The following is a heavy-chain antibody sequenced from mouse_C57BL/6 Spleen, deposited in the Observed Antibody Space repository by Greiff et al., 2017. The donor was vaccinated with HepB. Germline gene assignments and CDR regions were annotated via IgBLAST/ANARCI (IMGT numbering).Heavy chain of an antibody. V-gene: IGHV5-12*01. CDR2: ISNGGGST. J-gene: IGHJ4*01. CDR3: ARQDYGSSYGVYYYAMDY. Sequence: VESGGGLVQPGGSLKLSCAASGFTFSDYYMYWVRQTPEKRLEWVAYISNGGGSTYYPDTVKGRFTISRDNAKNTLYLQMSRLKSEDTAMYYCARQDYGSSYGVYYYAMDYWGQGTSVTVSS. CDR1: GFTFSDYY. D-gene: IGHD1-1*01.